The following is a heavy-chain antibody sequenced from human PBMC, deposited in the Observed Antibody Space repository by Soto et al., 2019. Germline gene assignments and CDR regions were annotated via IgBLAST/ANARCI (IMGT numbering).Heavy chain of an antibody. V-gene: IGHV1-18*01. CDR1: GYTFTSYG. CDR3: ARVSIVLMVYAQY. J-gene: IGHJ4*02. Sequence: ASVKVSCKASGYTFTSYGISWVRHAPGQGLEWMGWISAYNGNTNYAQKLQGRVTMTTDTSTSTAYMELRRLTSDDTAAYYCARVSIVLMVYAQYWGQGTLVTVSS. D-gene: IGHD2-8*01. CDR2: ISAYNGNT.